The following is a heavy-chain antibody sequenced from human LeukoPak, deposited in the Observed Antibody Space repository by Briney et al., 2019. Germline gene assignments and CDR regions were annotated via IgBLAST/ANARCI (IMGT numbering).Heavy chain of an antibody. Sequence: SETLSLTCAVYGGSFSGYYWSWIRQPPGKGLEWIGEINHSGSTNYNPSLKSRVTISVDTSKNQSSLKLSSVTAADTAVYYCARGNTPHDAFDIWGQGTMVTVSS. J-gene: IGHJ3*02. CDR3: ARGNTPHDAFDI. V-gene: IGHV4-34*01. CDR2: INHSGST. CDR1: GGSFSGYY. D-gene: IGHD2-15*01.